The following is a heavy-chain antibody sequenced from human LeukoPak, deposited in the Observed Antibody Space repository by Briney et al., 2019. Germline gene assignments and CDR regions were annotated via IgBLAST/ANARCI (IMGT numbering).Heavy chain of an antibody. Sequence: AGGSLRLSCAASGFTFSHYDMNGVRQAPGKGLEWVSYITSDNAISYTDSVRGRFIISRDYAKDSPYLHMNSLRVEDTAIYYCVYSSSNDTSGHYSFDYWGQGTQVTVSS. CDR1: GFTFSHYD. CDR2: ITSDNAI. J-gene: IGHJ4*02. CDR3: VYSSSNDTSGHYSFDY. D-gene: IGHD3-22*01. V-gene: IGHV3-69-1*01.